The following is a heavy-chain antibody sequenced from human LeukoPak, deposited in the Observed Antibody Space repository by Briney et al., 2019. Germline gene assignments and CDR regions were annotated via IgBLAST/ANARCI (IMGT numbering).Heavy chain of an antibody. J-gene: IGHJ4*02. Sequence: GGSLRLSCAASGFTFSSYSMNWVRQAPGKGLEWVSSISSSSYIYYADSVKGRFTISRDNAKNSLYLQMNSLRAEDTAVYYCARLYYYGSGHRVDYWGQGTLVTVSS. D-gene: IGHD3-10*01. CDR1: GFTFSSYS. CDR2: ISSSSYI. V-gene: IGHV3-21*01. CDR3: ARLYYYGSGHRVDY.